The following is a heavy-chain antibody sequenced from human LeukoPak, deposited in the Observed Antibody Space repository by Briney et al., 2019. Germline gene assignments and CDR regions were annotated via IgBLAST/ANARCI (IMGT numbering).Heavy chain of an antibody. CDR1: GGSISSHY. CDR2: IYYSGST. J-gene: IGHJ3*02. V-gene: IGHV4-59*11. CDR3: ARDRLWGYYDSSGYPI. Sequence: SDTLSLTCTVSGGSISSHYWSWIRQPPGNCPESIGYIYYSGSTNYNPSLKSRVTISVDTSKNQFSLKLGSVTAADTAVYYCARDRLWGYYDSSGYPIWGQGTMVTVSS. D-gene: IGHD3-22*01.